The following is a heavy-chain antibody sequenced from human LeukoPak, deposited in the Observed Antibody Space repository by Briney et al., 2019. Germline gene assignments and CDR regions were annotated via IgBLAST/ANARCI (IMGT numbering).Heavy chain of an antibody. CDR3: AKISRGYVPVNPTPIDY. D-gene: IGHD5-12*01. CDR2: ISGSGGST. CDR1: GFTFSSYA. J-gene: IGHJ4*02. V-gene: IGHV3-23*01. Sequence: PGGSLRLSCAASGFTFSSYAMSWVRQAPGKGPEWVSAISGSGGSTYYADSVKGRFTISRDNSKNTLYLQMNSLRAEDTAVYYCAKISRGYVPVNPTPIDYWGQGTLVTVSS.